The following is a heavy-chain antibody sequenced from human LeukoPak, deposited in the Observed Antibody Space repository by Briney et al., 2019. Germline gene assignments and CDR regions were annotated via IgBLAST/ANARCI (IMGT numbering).Heavy chain of an antibody. D-gene: IGHD2/OR15-2a*01. Sequence: SVKVSCKASGGTFSSYAISWVRQAPGQGLEWMGRIIPIFGIANYAQKFQGRVTITADKSTSTAYMELSSLRSEDTAVYYCARAGGTERIYYYCGMDVWGQGTTVTVSS. CDR3: ARAGGTERIYYYCGMDV. V-gene: IGHV1-69*04. J-gene: IGHJ6*02. CDR1: GGTFSSYA. CDR2: IIPIFGIA.